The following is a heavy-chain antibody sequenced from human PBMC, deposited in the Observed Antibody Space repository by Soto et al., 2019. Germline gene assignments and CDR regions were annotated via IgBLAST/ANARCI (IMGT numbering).Heavy chain of an antibody. CDR3: ARDPLLLPRYCSSTSCYTVSINTGMDV. CDR1: GYTFTSYY. Sequence: QVQLVQSGAEVKKPGASVKVSCKASGYTFTSYYMHWVRQAPGQGLEWMGIINPSGGSTSYAQKFRGRYAMTGGTSTSTVYMQRSSLRSEDTAVYYCARDPLLLPRYCSSTSCYTVSINTGMDVWGQGTTVTVSS. D-gene: IGHD2-2*02. V-gene: IGHV1-46*01. CDR2: INPSGGST. J-gene: IGHJ6*02.